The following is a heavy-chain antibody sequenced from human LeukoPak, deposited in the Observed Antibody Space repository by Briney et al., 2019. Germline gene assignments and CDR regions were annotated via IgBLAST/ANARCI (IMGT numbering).Heavy chain of an antibody. D-gene: IGHD2-15*01. CDR3: AREAWSFDI. J-gene: IGHJ3*02. CDR2: TWYDGSNK. V-gene: IGHV3-33*01. Sequence: GRSLRLSCAASGFTFSSYGMHWVRQAPGKGLEWVAVTWYDGSNKYYADSVKGRFTISRDNSKNTLYLQMNSLRAEDTAVYYCAREAWSFDIWGQGTMVTVSS. CDR1: GFTFSSYG.